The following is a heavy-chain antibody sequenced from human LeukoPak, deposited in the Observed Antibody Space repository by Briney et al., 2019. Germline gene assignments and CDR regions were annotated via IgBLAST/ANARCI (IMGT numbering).Heavy chain of an antibody. CDR2: IYYSGST. J-gene: IGHJ4*02. D-gene: IGHD1-26*01. CDR3: ARSIVGALY. CDR1: GGSISSSSYY. V-gene: IGHV4-39*01. Sequence: SETLSLTCTVSGGSISSSSYYWGWIRQPPGKGLEWIGSIYYSGSTYYNPSLKSRVTISVDTSKNQFSLKLSSVTAADTAVYYCARSIVGALYWGQGTLVIVSS.